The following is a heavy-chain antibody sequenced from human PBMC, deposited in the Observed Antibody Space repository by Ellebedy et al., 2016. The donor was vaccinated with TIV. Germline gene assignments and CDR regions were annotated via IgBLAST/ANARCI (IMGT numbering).Heavy chain of an antibody. CDR3: STYTVGDDS. V-gene: IGHV3-15*01. CDR2: IKSETEGGTT. J-gene: IGHJ1*01. D-gene: IGHD5-12*01. Sequence: PGGSLRLSCAASGFTFRTYSMNWVRQTPGKRLEWVGRIKSETEGGTTDYAAPVKGRFTISRDDLQNILYLEMNNLTIADTGVYYCSTYTVGDDSWGQGTLVTVSS. CDR1: GFTFRTYS.